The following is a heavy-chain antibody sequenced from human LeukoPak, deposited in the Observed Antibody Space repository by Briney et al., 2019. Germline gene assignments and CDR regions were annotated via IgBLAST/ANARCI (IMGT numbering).Heavy chain of an antibody. Sequence: VGSLRLSCAPSGFTVSSHYMSWVRQAPGKGLEWVSIIYSGGTTYYADSVKGRFTISRDNSKNTLDLQMNSLRADDTAVYYCARLWRAAAGGFDTWGQGTLVTVSS. CDR2: IYSGGTT. V-gene: IGHV3-66*01. CDR1: GFTVSSHY. J-gene: IGHJ4*02. CDR3: ARLWRAAAGGFDT. D-gene: IGHD6-13*01.